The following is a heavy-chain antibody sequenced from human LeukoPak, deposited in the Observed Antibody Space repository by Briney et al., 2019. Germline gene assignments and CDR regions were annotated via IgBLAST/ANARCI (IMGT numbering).Heavy chain of an antibody. J-gene: IGHJ5*02. CDR3: ARFKKRVVVAASPHNWFDP. CDR2: INHSGST. V-gene: IGHV4-31*03. CDR1: GGSISSGGYY. D-gene: IGHD2-15*01. Sequence: PSQTLSLTCTVSGGSISSGGYYWSWIRQHPGKGLEWIGEINHSGSTNYNPSLESRVTISVDTSKNQFSLKLSSVTAADTAVYYCARFKKRVVVAASPHNWFDPWGQGTLVTVSS.